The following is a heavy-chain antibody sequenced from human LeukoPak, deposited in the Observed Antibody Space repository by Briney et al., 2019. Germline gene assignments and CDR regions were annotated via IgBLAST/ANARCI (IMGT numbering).Heavy chain of an antibody. V-gene: IGHV3-48*02. CDR1: CFKLNHFL. J-gene: IGHJ4*02. Sequence: GGSLRLPWVASCFKLNHFLMLWVRPAPGKGLAWVSFISSGSDNIHSAVSGKARFTVSRDNHKKPLYMQMNSLRDVDTAVYYCARNPAGIGDYLGQGTLVTVSS. D-gene: IGHD1-1*01. CDR2: ISSGSDNI. CDR3: ARNPAGIGDY.